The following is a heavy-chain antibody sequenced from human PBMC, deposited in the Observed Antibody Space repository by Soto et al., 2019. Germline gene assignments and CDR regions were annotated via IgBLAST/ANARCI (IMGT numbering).Heavy chain of an antibody. CDR2: IYYSGST. V-gene: IGHV4-39*01. D-gene: IGHD6-13*01. Sequence: SETLSLTCTVSCDSMHSSSYYWGWIRQPPGKGLAWIGSIYYSGSTYYTPSLRSRVTISIDTSKNQFSLKLRSVTAADTAVYFCASQLSMAAADKSAFAVWGQGTMVTVSS. CDR3: ASQLSMAAADKSAFAV. J-gene: IGHJ3*01. CDR1: CDSMHSSSYY.